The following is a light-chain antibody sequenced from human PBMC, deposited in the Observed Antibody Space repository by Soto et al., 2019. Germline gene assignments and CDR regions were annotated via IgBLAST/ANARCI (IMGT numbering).Light chain of an antibody. V-gene: IGKV1-13*02. Sequence: AIQLTQSPSSLSASVGDRVSITCRASQGIGSALAWYQLKPGAAPALLIYDASTLESGVPSRFSGSRSGADLTLTISSLQPEDFATYYCQNFRSSAISFGGGTKVDIX. CDR1: QGIGSA. J-gene: IGKJ4*01. CDR3: QNFRSSAIS. CDR2: DAS.